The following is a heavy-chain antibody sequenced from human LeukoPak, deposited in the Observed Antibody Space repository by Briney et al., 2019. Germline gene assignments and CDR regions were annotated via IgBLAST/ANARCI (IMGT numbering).Heavy chain of an antibody. D-gene: IGHD3-16*01. Sequence: ASVKVSCKASGYTLTELSMHWVRQAPGKGLEWMGGFDPEDGESIYAQKFQGRVTMTEDTSTDTAYMELSSLRSEDTAVYYCATVLGTKGSFDYWGQGTLVTVSS. CDR1: GYTLTELS. J-gene: IGHJ4*02. V-gene: IGHV1-24*01. CDR3: ATVLGTKGSFDY. CDR2: FDPEDGES.